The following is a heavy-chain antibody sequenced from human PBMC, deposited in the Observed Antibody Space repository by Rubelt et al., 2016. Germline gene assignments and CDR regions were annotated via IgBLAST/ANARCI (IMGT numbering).Heavy chain of an antibody. CDR2: IHYTGST. Sequence: QLQLQESGPGLVKSSETLSLSCTVSGGSISSSSYNWGWIRQTPGKGLEWIGSIHYTGSTFYDPSLQSRVTISVDTSKNQCSLKLGALTAADTAVYYCARLTRGLSGSYHFHYWGQGTLVTVSS. CDR1: GGSISSSSYN. D-gene: IGHD1-26*01. J-gene: IGHJ4*02. CDR3: ARLTRGLSGSYHFHY. V-gene: IGHV4-39*01.